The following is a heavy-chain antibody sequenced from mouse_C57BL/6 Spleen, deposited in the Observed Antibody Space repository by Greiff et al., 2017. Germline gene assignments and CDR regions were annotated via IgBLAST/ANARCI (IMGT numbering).Heavy chain of an antibody. CDR3: ARRLYYAMDY. V-gene: IGHV1-55*01. CDR2: IYPGSGST. J-gene: IGHJ4*01. CDR1: GYTFTSYW. Sequence: QVQLQQPGAELVKPGASVNMSCKASGYTFTSYWITWVKQRPGQGLEWIGDIYPGSGSTNYNEKFKSKATLTVDTSSSTAYMQLSSLTSEDAAVYYCARRLYYAMDYWGQGTSVTVSS.